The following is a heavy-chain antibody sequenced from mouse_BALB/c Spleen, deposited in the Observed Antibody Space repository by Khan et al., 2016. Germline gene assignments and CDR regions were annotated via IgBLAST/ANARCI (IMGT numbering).Heavy chain of an antibody. CDR2: SYPGSGNN. CDR3: ARSGTYNNFDY. Sequence: QVQLQQSGPELVKPGASVKISCEASGYTFTDYYINWVKQRPGQGLAWIGWSYPGSGNNKYNEKFKGKATLNVDTSSITAYMQLSSLTSEDTAVYFCARSGTYNNFDYWGQGTTLTVSS. CDR1: GYTFTDYY. V-gene: IGHV1-84*02. D-gene: IGHD3-1*01. J-gene: IGHJ2*01.